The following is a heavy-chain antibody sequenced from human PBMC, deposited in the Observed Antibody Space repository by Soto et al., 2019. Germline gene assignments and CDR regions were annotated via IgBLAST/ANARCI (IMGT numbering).Heavy chain of an antibody. J-gene: IGHJ5*02. CDR2: IYYSGST. V-gene: IGHV4-59*12. Sequence: SETLSLTCTVSGGSISSYYWSWIRQPPGKGLEWIGYIYYSGSTNYNPSLKSRVTISVDTSKNSLYLQMNSLRDEDTAVYYCARDSPYSSSWYDLNWFDPWGQGTLVTVSS. CDR3: ARDSPYSSSWYDLNWFDP. CDR1: GGSISSYY. D-gene: IGHD6-13*01.